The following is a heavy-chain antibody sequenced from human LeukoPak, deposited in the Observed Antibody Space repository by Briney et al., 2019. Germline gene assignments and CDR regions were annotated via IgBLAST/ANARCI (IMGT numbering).Heavy chain of an antibody. CDR1: GGSISSYY. Sequence: PSETLSLTCTVSGGSISSYYWSWIRQPPGKGLEWIGYIYYSGSTNYNPSLKSRVTISVDTSKNQFSLKLSSVTAADTAVYYCARDGRYCSGGSCEYYYYMDVWGKGTTVTVSS. CDR3: ARDGRYCSGGSCEYYYYMDV. J-gene: IGHJ6*03. V-gene: IGHV4-59*01. D-gene: IGHD2-15*01. CDR2: IYYSGST.